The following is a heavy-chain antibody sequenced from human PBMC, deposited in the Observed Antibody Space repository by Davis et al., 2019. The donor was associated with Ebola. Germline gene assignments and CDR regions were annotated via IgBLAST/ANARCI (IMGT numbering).Heavy chain of an antibody. Sequence: PGGSLRLSCAASGFTFSSYGMHWVRQAPGKGMEWVAFIRYDGSNKYYADSVKGRFTISRDNSKNTLYLQMNSLRAEDTAVYYCSKFLEGDILTGSDYWGQGTLVTVSS. CDR2: IRYDGSNK. D-gene: IGHD3-9*01. CDR1: GFTFSSYG. CDR3: SKFLEGDILTGSDY. V-gene: IGHV3-30*02. J-gene: IGHJ4*02.